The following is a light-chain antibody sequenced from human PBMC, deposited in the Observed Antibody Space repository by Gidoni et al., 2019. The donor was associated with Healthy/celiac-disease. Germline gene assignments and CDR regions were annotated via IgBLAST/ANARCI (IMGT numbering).Light chain of an antibody. V-gene: IGLV2-23*01. J-gene: IGLJ1*01. CDR1: SSDVGSYNL. Sequence: QSALTQPASVSGSPGQSITISCTGTSSDVGSYNLVSWYPLHPGKAPKLMIYEGSKRPSGVSNRFSGSKSGNTASLTISGLQAEDEADYYCCSYAGSSTYVFGTGTKVTVL. CDR2: EGS. CDR3: CSYAGSSTYV.